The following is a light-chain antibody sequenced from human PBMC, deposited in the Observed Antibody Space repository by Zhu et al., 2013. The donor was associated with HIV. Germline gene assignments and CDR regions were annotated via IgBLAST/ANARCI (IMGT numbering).Light chain of an antibody. J-gene: IGLJ2*01. V-gene: IGLV1-40*01. CDR2: SDN. Sequence: QSLLTQPPSVSGAPGQRVTISCTGSTSNIGAGHDVHWYQQLPGTAPKLLIYSDNQRPSGVPDRFSGSKSGTSASLAISGLQSEDEADYYCSSKKDSSTVFGGGTNPDRP. CDR3: SSKKDSSTV. CDR1: TSNIGAGHD.